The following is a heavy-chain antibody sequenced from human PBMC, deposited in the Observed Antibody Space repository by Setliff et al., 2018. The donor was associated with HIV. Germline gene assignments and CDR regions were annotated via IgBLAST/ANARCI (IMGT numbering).Heavy chain of an antibody. V-gene: IGHV3-21*01. J-gene: IGHJ4*02. CDR3: ARDQTGALIGMTFGEGRFDY. CDR2: ISSSSSYI. Sequence: GGSLRLSCAASGFTFSSHSMNWVRQAPGKGLEWVSSISSSSSYIYYADSVKGRFTISRDNAKNSLYLQMNSLRAEDTAVYYCARDQTGALIGMTFGEGRFDYWGQGTLVTVSS. CDR1: GFTFSSHS. D-gene: IGHD3-16*01.